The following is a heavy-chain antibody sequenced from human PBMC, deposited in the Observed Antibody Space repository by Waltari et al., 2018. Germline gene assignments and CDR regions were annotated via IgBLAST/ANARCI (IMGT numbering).Heavy chain of an antibody. D-gene: IGHD4-17*01. CDR3: AREFYYSDAFTGV. CDR1: GGSFSGFY. Sequence: QVQLQQWGAGLLKPSETLSLTCAVYGGSFSGFYWSWIRQPPGKGLEWIGEISHSGSTNYNPSLKSRVTISLDTSRTRFSLKLSSVTAADTAVYYCAREFYYSDAFTGVWGQGTLVTVSS. V-gene: IGHV4-34*01. J-gene: IGHJ4*02. CDR2: ISHSGST.